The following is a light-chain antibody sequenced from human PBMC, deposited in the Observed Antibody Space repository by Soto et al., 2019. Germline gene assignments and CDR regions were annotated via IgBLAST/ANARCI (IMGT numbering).Light chain of an antibody. CDR3: LQHDSYPWT. V-gene: IGKV3-20*01. CDR1: QSVRNSY. Sequence: EILLTQSPGTLSLSPGERATLSCRASQSVRNSYLAWYQQKPGQAPRLLIYGASGRATGIPDRFSGSGSGTDFTLTISRLEPEDFAVYYCLQHDSYPWTFGQGTKVGVK. J-gene: IGKJ1*01. CDR2: GAS.